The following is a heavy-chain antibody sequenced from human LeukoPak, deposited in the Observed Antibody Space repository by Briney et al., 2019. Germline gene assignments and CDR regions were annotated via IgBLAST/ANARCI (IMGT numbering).Heavy chain of an antibody. V-gene: IGHV3-23*01. CDR1: GFTFSSYA. Sequence: GGSLRLSCAASGFTFSSYAMSWVRQAPGKGLEWVSAISGSGGSTYYADSVKGRFTISRDNSKSTLYLQINSLRAEDTAVYYCARSEVDIVATVCFDYWGQGTLVTVSS. D-gene: IGHD5-12*01. CDR2: ISGSGGST. CDR3: ARSEVDIVATVCFDY. J-gene: IGHJ4*02.